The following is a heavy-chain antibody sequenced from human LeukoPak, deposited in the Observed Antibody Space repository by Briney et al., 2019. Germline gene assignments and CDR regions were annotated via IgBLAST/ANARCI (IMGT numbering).Heavy chain of an antibody. CDR1: GFTFSSYW. J-gene: IGHJ5*02. D-gene: IGHD2/OR15-2a*01. CDR3: ARGEYMWFDP. Sequence: PGGSLRLSCAASGFTFSSYWMMWLRQAPGKGLEWVANIRQDGSEKNYVDSVKGRFTISRDNAKISLYLQMNSLRAEDTAVYYCARGEYMWFDPWGQGTLVTVSS. CDR2: IRQDGSEK. V-gene: IGHV3-7*01.